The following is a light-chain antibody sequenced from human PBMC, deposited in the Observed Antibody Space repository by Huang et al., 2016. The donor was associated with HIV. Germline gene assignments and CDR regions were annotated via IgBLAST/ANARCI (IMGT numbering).Light chain of an antibody. CDR1: QNVRNN. Sequence: EIKMTQSPATLSVSPGGRVTLSCRASQNVRNNLAGYQQKTGQAPRTLIYDTSTRATGIPARFSGSGSGTESTLTISGLQSEDFAIYYCQQYDKWPPGLTFGGGTKVEI. J-gene: IGKJ4*01. CDR2: DTS. CDR3: QQYDKWPPGLT. V-gene: IGKV3D-15*01.